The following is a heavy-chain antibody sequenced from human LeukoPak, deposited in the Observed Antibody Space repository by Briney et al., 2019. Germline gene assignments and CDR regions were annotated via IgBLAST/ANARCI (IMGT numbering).Heavy chain of an antibody. CDR1: GYSFTNYW. CDR3: ARSGGGYSLSYWYFDL. V-gene: IGHV5-51*01. J-gene: IGHJ2*01. D-gene: IGHD5-18*01. CDR2: IYPDDSDT. Sequence: GESLKISCKGSGYSFTNYWIGWVRQMPGKGLEWMGIIYPDDSDTRYSPSFQGHVTISADKSISTAYLQWSSLKASDTAMYYCARSGGGYSLSYWYFDLWGRGTLVTVSS.